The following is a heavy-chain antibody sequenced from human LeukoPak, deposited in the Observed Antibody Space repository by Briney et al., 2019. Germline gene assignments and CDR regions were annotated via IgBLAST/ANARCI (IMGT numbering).Heavy chain of an antibody. Sequence: PSETLSLTCTVSGGSISSSSYYWGWIRQPPGKGLEWIGSIYYSGSTYYNPSLKSRATISVDTSKNQFSLKLSSVTAADTAVYYCARGLTLSSYYFDYWGQGTLVTVSS. D-gene: IGHD6-6*01. CDR3: ARGLTLSSYYFDY. CDR2: IYYSGST. CDR1: GGSISSSSYY. V-gene: IGHV4-39*07. J-gene: IGHJ4*02.